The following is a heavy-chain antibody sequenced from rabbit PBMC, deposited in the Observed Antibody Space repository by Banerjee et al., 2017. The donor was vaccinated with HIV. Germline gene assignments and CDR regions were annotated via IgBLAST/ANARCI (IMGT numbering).Heavy chain of an antibody. CDR2: INTSSGNT. CDR3: GRNRGGDAVYGILGL. J-gene: IGHJ4*01. CDR1: GFSFSNKYM. Sequence: QEQLEESGGDLVKPEGSVTLTCTATGFSFSNKYMMCWVRQVPGKGLEWIACINTSSGNTVYATWAKGRFTISKPSWTTVTLQMTSVTVADTATYFCGRNRGGDAVYGILGLWSPVTLVPV. D-gene: IGHD6-1*01. V-gene: IGHV1S45*01.